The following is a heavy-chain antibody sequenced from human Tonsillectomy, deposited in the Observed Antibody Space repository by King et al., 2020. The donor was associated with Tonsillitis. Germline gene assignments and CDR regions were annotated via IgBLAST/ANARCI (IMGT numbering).Heavy chain of an antibody. CDR2: ISWNSGSI. CDR3: AKDRATVYRSSLNAFDI. CDR1: GFTFDDYA. D-gene: IGHD6-13*01. V-gene: IGHV3-9*01. Sequence: VQLVESGGGLVQPGRSLRLSCAASGFTFDDYAMHWVRQAPGKGLEWVSGISWNSGSIGYADSMKGRITISRDNATNSLYLQMNSLRAEDTALYYCAKDRATVYRSSLNAFDIWGQGTMVTVSS. J-gene: IGHJ3*02.